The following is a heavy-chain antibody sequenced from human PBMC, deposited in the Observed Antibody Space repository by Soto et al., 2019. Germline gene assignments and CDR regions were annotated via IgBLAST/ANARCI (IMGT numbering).Heavy chain of an antibody. Sequence: ASVKVSCKVSGYTLTETSIHWVRQAPGIGLEWMGGSNPEDGETIYAQKVQGRVIMTEDTSTDTAYMKLSSLRSEDTADNYCVTVPPKFHKDYYDSSDFFEYFYYWGHGTLVTVSS. J-gene: IGHJ4*01. CDR3: VTVPPKFHKDYYDSSDFFEYFYY. CDR1: GYTLTETS. CDR2: SNPEDGET. D-gene: IGHD3-22*01. V-gene: IGHV1-24*01.